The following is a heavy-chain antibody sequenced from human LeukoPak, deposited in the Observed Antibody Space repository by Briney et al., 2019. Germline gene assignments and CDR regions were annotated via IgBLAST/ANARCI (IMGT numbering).Heavy chain of an antibody. CDR1: GFTFSSYC. D-gene: IGHD3-9*01. J-gene: IGHJ4*02. CDR3: AKDSYDILTAGFDY. Sequence: WGSLRLSCAASGFTFSSYCMHWVRQAPGKGLEWVAFIRYDGSNKYYADSVKGRFTISRDNSKNTLYMQMNRLKAEDTDVYECAKDSYDILTAGFDYWGQGTLVTVSS. CDR2: IRYDGSNK. V-gene: IGHV3-30*02.